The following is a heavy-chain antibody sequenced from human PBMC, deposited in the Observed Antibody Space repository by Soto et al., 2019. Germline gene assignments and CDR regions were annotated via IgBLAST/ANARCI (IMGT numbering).Heavy chain of an antibody. J-gene: IGHJ4*02. D-gene: IGHD3-16*01. CDR1: GGSISSGGYY. Sequence: SETLSLTCTVSGGSISSGGYYWSWIRQHPGKGLEWIGYIYYSGSTYYNPSLKSRVTISVGTSKNQFSLKLSSVTAADTAVYYCARDVGWGSSQRDYWGQGTLVTAPQ. CDR3: ARDVGWGSSQRDY. CDR2: IYYSGST. V-gene: IGHV4-31*03.